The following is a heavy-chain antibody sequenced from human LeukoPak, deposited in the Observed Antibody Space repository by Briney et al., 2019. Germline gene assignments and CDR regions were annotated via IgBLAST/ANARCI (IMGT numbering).Heavy chain of an antibody. Sequence: GGSLRLSCAASGFTFSDYYMTWIRQAPGKGLEWVSYITSAGTIYNADSVKGRFTISRDNAKNSMYLQMNSLRAEDTAVYYCVREPSQGAFDIWGQGTMVTVSS. J-gene: IGHJ3*02. V-gene: IGHV3-69-1*01. CDR1: GFTFSDYY. CDR2: ITSAGTI. CDR3: VREPSQGAFDI.